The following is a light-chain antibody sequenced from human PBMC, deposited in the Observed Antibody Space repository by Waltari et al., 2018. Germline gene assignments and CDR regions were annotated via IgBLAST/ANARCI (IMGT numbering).Light chain of an antibody. CDR2: DNN. V-gene: IGLV1-40*01. CDR3: QSEDFRLSAVV. CDR1: SSNIGANYD. Sequence: QSVLTQPPSVSGAPGQRVTISCTGSSSNIGANYDVHWYQQFPGTAPKLLIYDNNTLPSGVPARFSGSMSGTAASLAITVLQAEDEADDFCQSEDFRLSAVVFGGGTKLTVL. J-gene: IGLJ2*01.